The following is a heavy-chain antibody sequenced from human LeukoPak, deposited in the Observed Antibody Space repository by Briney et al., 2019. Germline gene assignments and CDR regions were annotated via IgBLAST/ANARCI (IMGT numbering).Heavy chain of an antibody. CDR3: ATSSGYGFLFEL. Sequence: VASVKVSCKVSGYTLTDLSMHWVRQAPGKGLEWMGGFDPEDGETIYAQNLQGRVTMTEDTSTDTAYMEVRSLRSEDTAVYYCATSSGYGFLFELWGQETLVTVSS. D-gene: IGHD3/OR15-3a*01. J-gene: IGHJ1*01. CDR2: FDPEDGET. V-gene: IGHV1-24*01. CDR1: GYTLTDLS.